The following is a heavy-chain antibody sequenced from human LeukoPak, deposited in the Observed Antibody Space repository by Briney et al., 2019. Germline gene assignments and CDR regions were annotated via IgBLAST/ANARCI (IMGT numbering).Heavy chain of an antibody. CDR1: GGSISSYY. J-gene: IGHJ4*02. D-gene: IGHD3-10*01. CDR2: IYYSGST. V-gene: IGHV4-59*12. CDR3: ARTIRGPLLDY. Sequence: SETLSLTCTVSGGSISSYYWSWIRQPPGKGLEWIGYIYYSGSTYYNPSLKSRVTISVDTSKNQFSLKLSSVTAADTAVYYCARTIRGPLLDYWGQGTLVTVSS.